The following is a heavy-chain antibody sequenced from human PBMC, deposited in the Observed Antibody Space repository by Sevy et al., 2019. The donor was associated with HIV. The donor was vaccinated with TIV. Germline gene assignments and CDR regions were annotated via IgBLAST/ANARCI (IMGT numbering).Heavy chain of an antibody. V-gene: IGHV3-23*01. J-gene: IGHJ3*02. Sequence: GGYLRLSCAASGFTFSSYAMSWVRQAPGKGLERVSAISGSGGSTYYADSVKGRFTISRDNSKNTLYLQINSLRAEDTAVYYCARSTGHSSSWHDAFDIWGQGTMVYVSS. CDR1: GFTFSSYA. CDR2: ISGSGGST. CDR3: ARSTGHSSSWHDAFDI. D-gene: IGHD6-13*01.